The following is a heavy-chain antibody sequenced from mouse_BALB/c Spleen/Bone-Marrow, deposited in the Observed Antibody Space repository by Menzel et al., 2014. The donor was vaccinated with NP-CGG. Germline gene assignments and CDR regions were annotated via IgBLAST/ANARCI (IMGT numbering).Heavy chain of an antibody. CDR3: ARGHDGYRTWFAY. CDR1: GYSFTDYN. V-gene: IGHV1-39*01. CDR2: IDPSYGGT. J-gene: IGHJ3*01. Sequence: VQLQQPGPELEKPGASVEMSCKASGYSFTDYNMNWVKRSNGKSLEWIGNIDPSYGGTTYNQKFKGKATLTVDKSSSTVYMQLKSLTSEDSAVYYCARGHDGYRTWFAYWGQGTLVTVSA. D-gene: IGHD2-3*01.